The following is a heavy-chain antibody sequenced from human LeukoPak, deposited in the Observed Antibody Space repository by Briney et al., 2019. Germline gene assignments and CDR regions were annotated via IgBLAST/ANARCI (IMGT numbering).Heavy chain of an antibody. Sequence: ASVTVSCKASGYTFTGYYMHWVRQAPGQGLEWMGWINPNSGGTNYAQKFQGRVTMTRDTSISTAYMELSWLRSDDTTVYYCARRHDDAFDIWGQGTMVTVSS. CDR1: GYTFTGYY. J-gene: IGHJ3*02. V-gene: IGHV1-2*02. CDR3: ARRHDDAFDI. CDR2: INPNSGGT.